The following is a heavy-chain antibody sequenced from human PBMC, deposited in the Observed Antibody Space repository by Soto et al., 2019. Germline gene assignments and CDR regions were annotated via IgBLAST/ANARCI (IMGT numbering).Heavy chain of an antibody. V-gene: IGHV3-30*18. D-gene: IGHD3-10*01. J-gene: IGHJ4*02. Sequence: QVQLVESGGGVVQPGRSPRLSCAASGFTFSSYGMHWVRQAPGKGLEWVAVISYDGSNKYYADSVKGRFTISRDNSKNTLYLQMNSLRAEDTAVYYCAKDRGHMVRGVTFWGQGTLVTVSS. CDR1: GFTFSSYG. CDR2: ISYDGSNK. CDR3: AKDRGHMVRGVTF.